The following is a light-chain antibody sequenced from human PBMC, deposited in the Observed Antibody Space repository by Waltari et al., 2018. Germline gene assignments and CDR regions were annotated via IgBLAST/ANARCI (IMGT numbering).Light chain of an antibody. J-gene: IGLJ2*01. CDR1: NSDVGGYHY. V-gene: IGLV2-14*03. CDR3: ASFTTSNTVV. Sequence: HSALTQPDSVSGSPGQWITIPCTGTNSDVGGYHYVSWYQHDPGKAPKLMIYDVSKRPSGVSNRFSGSKSGNTASLTISGLQTEDEADYYCASFTTSNTVVFGGGTKLTVL. CDR2: DVS.